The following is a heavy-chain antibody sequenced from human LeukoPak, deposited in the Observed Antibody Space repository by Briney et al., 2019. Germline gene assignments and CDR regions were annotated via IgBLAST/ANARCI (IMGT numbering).Heavy chain of an antibody. CDR3: ARDWGGYGPTSHDY. V-gene: IGHV3-74*01. J-gene: IGHJ4*02. CDR1: GFTFSSYW. Sequence: GGSLRLSCAASGFTFSSYWMHWVRQAPGRGLGWVSRISSDGSSTIYADSVTGRFTISRDNAKNTLYLQMNSLRAEDTAVYYCARDWGGYGPTSHDYWGQGTLVTVSP. CDR2: ISSDGSST. D-gene: IGHD3-16*01.